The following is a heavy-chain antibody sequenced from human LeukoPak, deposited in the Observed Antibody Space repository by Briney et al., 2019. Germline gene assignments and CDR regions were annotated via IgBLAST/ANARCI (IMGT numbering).Heavy chain of an antibody. Sequence: ASVKVSCKVSGYTLTELSMHWVRQAPGKGLEWMGGFDPEDGETIYAQKFQGRVTMTEDTSTDTAYMELSSLRSEDTAVYYCATWGGCSSTSSYSYYYYGMDVWGQGTTVTVSS. CDR1: GYTLTELS. CDR3: ATWGGCSSTSSYSYYYYGMDV. D-gene: IGHD2-2*01. CDR2: FDPEDGET. V-gene: IGHV1-24*01. J-gene: IGHJ6*02.